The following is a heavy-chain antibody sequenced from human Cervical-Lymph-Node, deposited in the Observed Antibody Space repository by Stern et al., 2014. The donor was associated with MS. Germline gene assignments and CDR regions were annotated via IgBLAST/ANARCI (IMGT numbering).Heavy chain of an antibody. V-gene: IGHV3-33*01. Sequence: VQLVESGGGVVQPGRSLRISCAASGFTFSGDGMHWVRQAPGKGLEWVEFICYDVSNQYYADSVKRRFTISRDKSKNTLYLQMNSLRAEDTAVYYCVRDEAYCGGDCFNLLDYWGQGTLVTVSS. J-gene: IGHJ4*02. CDR1: GFTFSGDG. CDR2: ICYDVSNQ. D-gene: IGHD2-21*01. CDR3: VRDEAYCGGDCFNLLDY.